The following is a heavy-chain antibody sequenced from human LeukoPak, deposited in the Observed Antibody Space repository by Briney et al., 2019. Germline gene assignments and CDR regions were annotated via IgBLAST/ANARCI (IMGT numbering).Heavy chain of an antibody. CDR3: ARESGDYSGSYYVDY. CDR1: GGSISSYY. J-gene: IGHJ4*02. Sequence: SETLSLTCTLSGGSISSYYWSWLRQPPGKALEWIGYIYYSGSTNYNPSLKSRVTISVDTPKNQFSLKLSSVTAADTAVYYCARESGDYSGSYYVDYWGQGTLVTVSS. CDR2: IYYSGST. D-gene: IGHD1-26*01. V-gene: IGHV4-59*01.